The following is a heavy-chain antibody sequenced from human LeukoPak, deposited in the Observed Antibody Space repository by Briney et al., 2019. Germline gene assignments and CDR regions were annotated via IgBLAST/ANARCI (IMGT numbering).Heavy chain of an antibody. CDR3: ARSLVVPTAVTNWLNP. D-gene: IGHD6-13*01. V-gene: IGHV1-2*02. CDR1: GYTFTGYY. CDR2: IIPNSGGT. Sequence: ASVKVSCKASGYTFTGYYIHWVRQAPGQGLEWMGWIIPNSGGTNYAQNFQDRITMTRDTSISAAYMELRGLTSDDTAVYYCARSLVVPTAVTNWLNPWGPGTLVTVSS. J-gene: IGHJ5*02.